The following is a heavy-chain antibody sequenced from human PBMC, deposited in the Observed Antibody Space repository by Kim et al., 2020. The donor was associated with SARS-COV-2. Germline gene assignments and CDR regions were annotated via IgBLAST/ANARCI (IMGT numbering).Heavy chain of an antibody. D-gene: IGHD3-9*01. CDR3: TTVLRYFDWTIIGDYYYYFGMDV. J-gene: IGHJ6*02. V-gene: IGHV3-15*01. CDR1: GFTFSNAW. Sequence: GGSLRLSCAASGFTFSNAWMSWVRQAPGKGLEWVGRIKSKTDGGTTDYAAPVKGRFTISRDDSKNTLYLQMNSLKTEDTAVYYCTTVLRYFDWTIIGDYYYYFGMDVGGQGTTVTVSS. CDR2: IKSKTDGGTT.